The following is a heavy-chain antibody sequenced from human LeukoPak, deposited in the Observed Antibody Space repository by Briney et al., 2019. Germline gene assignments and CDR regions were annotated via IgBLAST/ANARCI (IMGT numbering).Heavy chain of an antibody. Sequence: PSETLSLTCAVYGGSFSGYYWSWIRHPPGKGLEWIGEINHSGSTNYNPSLKSRVTISVDTSKNQFSLKLSSVTAADTAVYYCARWKYYYGSGPIFDYWGQGTLVTVSS. CDR2: INHSGST. CDR3: ARWKYYYGSGPIFDY. D-gene: IGHD3-10*01. J-gene: IGHJ4*02. V-gene: IGHV4-34*01. CDR1: GGSFSGYY.